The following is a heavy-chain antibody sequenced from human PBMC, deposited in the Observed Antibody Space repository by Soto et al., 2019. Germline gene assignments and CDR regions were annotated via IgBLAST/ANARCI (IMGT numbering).Heavy chain of an antibody. CDR3: AREAPSTVTQDY. Sequence: ASVKVCCKASGYTFTSYGISWVRQAPGQGLEWMGWISAYNGNTNYAQKLQGRVTMTTDTSTSTAYMELRSLRSDDTAVYYCAREAPSTVTQDYWGQGTLVTVSS. CDR1: GYTFTSYG. D-gene: IGHD4-17*01. J-gene: IGHJ4*02. V-gene: IGHV1-18*01. CDR2: ISAYNGNT.